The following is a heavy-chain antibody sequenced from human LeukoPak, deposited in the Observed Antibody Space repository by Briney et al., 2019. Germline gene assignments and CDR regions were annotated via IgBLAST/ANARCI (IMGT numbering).Heavy chain of an antibody. V-gene: IGHV1-46*01. Sequence: GASVKVSCKASGYTFTSYYMHWVRQAPGQGLEWMGIINPSGGSTSYAQKFQGRVTMTRDTSISTAYMELSRLRSDDTAVYYCARSSAAVYDSTMPMGRSSFDIWGQGTMVTVSS. J-gene: IGHJ3*02. CDR1: GYTFTSYY. D-gene: IGHD3-22*01. CDR3: ARSSAAVYDSTMPMGRSSFDI. CDR2: INPSGGST.